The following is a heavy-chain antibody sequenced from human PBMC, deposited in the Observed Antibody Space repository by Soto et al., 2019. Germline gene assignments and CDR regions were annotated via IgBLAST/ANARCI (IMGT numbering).Heavy chain of an antibody. Sequence: GGSLRLSCAASGFTFSSYWMHWVRQAPGKGLVWVSRINSDGSSTSYADSVKGRFTISRDNAKNTLYLQMKSLRAEDTAVYYCARAYSGRLPRRADYYYALDVWGQGIMVTVSS. V-gene: IGHV3-74*01. CDR3: ARAYSGRLPRRADYYYALDV. CDR1: GFTFSSYW. J-gene: IGHJ6*02. CDR2: INSDGSST. D-gene: IGHD2-15*01.